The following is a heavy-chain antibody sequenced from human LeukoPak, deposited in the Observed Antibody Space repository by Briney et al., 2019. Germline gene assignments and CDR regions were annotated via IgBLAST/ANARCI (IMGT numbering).Heavy chain of an antibody. CDR1: GGTFSSYA. CDR2: IIPIFGTA. CDR3: ARASDCSGGSCPISY. Sequence: GASVKVSCKASGGTFSSYAIRWVRQAPGQGLEWMGRIIPIFGTANYAQKFQGRVTITTDESTSTAYMELSSLRSGDTAVYYCARASDCSGGSCPISYWGQGTLVTVSS. V-gene: IGHV1-69*05. D-gene: IGHD2-15*01. J-gene: IGHJ4*02.